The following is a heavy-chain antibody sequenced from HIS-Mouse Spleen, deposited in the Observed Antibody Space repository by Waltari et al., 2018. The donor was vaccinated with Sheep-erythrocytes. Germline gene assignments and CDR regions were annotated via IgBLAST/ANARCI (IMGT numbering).Heavy chain of an antibody. J-gene: IGHJ4*02. V-gene: IGHV4-39*07. CDR2: INYSGST. CDR3: ARDEGTYYDFWSGYPPSYYFDY. D-gene: IGHD3-3*01. Sequence: QLQLQESGPGLVKPSATLSLTCTVSCGSISSRRYYWGWHRQPPGKGLEWIGSINYSGSTYYKPSLKSRVTISVDTSKNQFSLKLSSVTAADTAVYYCARDEGTYYDFWSGYPPSYYFDYWGQGTLVTVSS. CDR1: CGSISSRRYY.